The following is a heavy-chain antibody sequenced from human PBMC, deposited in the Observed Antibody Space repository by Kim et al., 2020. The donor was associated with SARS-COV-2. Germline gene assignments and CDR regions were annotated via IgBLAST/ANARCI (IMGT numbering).Heavy chain of an antibody. CDR3: AADPSDSSGGLDP. V-gene: IGHV1-58*01. CDR1: GFTFTSSA. Sequence: SVKVSCKASGFTFTSSAVQWVRQARGQRLEWIGWIVVGSGNTNYAQKFQERVTITRDMSTSTAYMELSSLRSEDTAVYYCAADPSDSSGGLDPWGQGTLVTVSS. D-gene: IGHD3-22*01. J-gene: IGHJ5*02. CDR2: IVVGSGNT.